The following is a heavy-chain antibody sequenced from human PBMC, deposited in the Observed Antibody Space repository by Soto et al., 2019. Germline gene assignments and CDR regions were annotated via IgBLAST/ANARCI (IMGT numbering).Heavy chain of an antibody. CDR1: GFTFSSYS. CDR2: ISSSSSYI. V-gene: IGHV3-21*01. Sequence: EVQLVESGGGLVKPGGSLRLSCAASGFTFSSYSMNWVRQAPGKGLEWVSSISSSSSYIYYADSVKGRFTISRDNAKNSLYRQMNSLRAEDTAVYYCATPLSYSSGWYPGYWGQGTLVTVSS. J-gene: IGHJ4*02. D-gene: IGHD6-19*01. CDR3: ATPLSYSSGWYPGY.